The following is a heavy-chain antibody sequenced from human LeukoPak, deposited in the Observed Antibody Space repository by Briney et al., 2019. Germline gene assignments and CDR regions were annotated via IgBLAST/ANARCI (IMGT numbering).Heavy chain of an antibody. CDR2: INSDGSTT. V-gene: IGHV3-74*01. CDR3: TRAPQKIDYYYYYMDV. J-gene: IGHJ6*03. CDR1: GFTFSSYW. Sequence: GGSLRLSCAASGFTFSSYWMHWVRHAPGKGLVWVSRINSDGSTTTYADSVKGRFTVSRDNAKNSLYLQMNSLRADDTAVYYCTRAPQKIDYYYYYMDVWGKGTTVTVSS.